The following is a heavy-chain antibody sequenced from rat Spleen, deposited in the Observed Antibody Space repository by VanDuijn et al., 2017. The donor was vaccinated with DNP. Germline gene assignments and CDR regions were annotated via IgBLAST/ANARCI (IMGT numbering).Heavy chain of an antibody. V-gene: IGHV2-6*01. J-gene: IGHJ2*01. CDR2: IWSGGST. CDR1: GLSLTNYN. Sequence: QVQLKESGPGLVQPSQTLSLTCTVSGLSLTNYNIHWVRQPPGKGLEWMGAIWSGGSTYYNSPLKSRLSISRDTSKSQVFLTVSSLQTDDTAVYYCADALKMAWGQGVMVTVSS. D-gene: IGHD3-1*01. CDR3: ADALKMA.